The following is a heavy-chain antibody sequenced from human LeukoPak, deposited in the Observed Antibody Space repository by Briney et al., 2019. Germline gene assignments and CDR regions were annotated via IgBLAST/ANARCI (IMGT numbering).Heavy chain of an antibody. CDR3: AREDSLYPKFDY. CDR2: INPNSGGT. CDR1: GYTFTSYG. J-gene: IGHJ4*02. Sequence: ASVKVSCKASGYTFTSYGISWVRQAPGQGLEWMGWINPNSGGTNYAQKFQGRVTMTRDTSISTAYMELSRLRSDDTAVYYCAREDSLYPKFDYWGQGTLVTVSS. V-gene: IGHV1-2*02.